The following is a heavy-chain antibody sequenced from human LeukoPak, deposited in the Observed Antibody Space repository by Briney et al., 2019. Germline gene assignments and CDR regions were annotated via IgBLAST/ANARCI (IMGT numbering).Heavy chain of an antibody. V-gene: IGHV3-23*01. CDR3: AKDLSGDNYYYYYMDV. D-gene: IGHD2-15*01. CDR2: ISGSGGST. J-gene: IGHJ6*03. CDR1: GFTFSSYS. Sequence: PGGSLRLSCAASGFTFSSYSMNWVRQAPGKGLEWVSAISGSGGSTYYADSVKGRFTISRDNSKNTLYLQMNSLRAEDTAVYYCAKDLSGDNYYYYYMDVWGKGTTVTVSS.